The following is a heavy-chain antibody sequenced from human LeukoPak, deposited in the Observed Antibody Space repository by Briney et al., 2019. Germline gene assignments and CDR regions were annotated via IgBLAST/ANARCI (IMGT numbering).Heavy chain of an antibody. J-gene: IGHJ4*02. CDR2: ISSTGGTT. CDR1: GFTFSDYA. CDR3: TRDPGDDLPVADY. Sequence: AGGSLRLSCAASGFTFSDYALHWVRQAPGKGLEYVSAISSTGGTTYYANSVKGRFTISRDNSKNTVYLQMGSLRAEDMALYYCTRDPGDDLPVADYWGQGALVTVSS. V-gene: IGHV3-64*01. D-gene: IGHD3-3*01.